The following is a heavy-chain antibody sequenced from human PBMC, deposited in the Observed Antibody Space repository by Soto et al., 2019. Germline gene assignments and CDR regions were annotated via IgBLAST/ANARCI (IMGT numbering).Heavy chain of an antibody. CDR3: ARGKRGFGFWFDS. Sequence: GGSLRLSCAASVFVFSDYYMTWIRQSPGKGLEWVSHISSSGITISYADSVKGRFTISRDNANNSLHLQMDSLGADDTAVYYCARGKRGFGFWFDSCGQGTPVTVSS. CDR1: VFVFSDYY. D-gene: IGHD3-16*01. V-gene: IGHV3-11*01. J-gene: IGHJ5*01. CDR2: ISSSGITI.